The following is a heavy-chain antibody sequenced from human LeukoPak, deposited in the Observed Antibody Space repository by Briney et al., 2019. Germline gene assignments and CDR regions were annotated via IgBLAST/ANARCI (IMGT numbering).Heavy chain of an antibody. CDR1: GGSISSYY. Sequence: SETRSLTCTVSGGSISSYYWSWVRQPAGKGLEWIGRIYTSGSTNYNPPLKSRVTMSVDTSKNQLSLKLSSVTAADTAVYYCARDSGNYYYYYMDVWGKGTTVTVSS. CDR2: IYTSGST. D-gene: IGHD1-26*01. J-gene: IGHJ6*03. V-gene: IGHV4-4*07. CDR3: ARDSGNYYYYYMDV.